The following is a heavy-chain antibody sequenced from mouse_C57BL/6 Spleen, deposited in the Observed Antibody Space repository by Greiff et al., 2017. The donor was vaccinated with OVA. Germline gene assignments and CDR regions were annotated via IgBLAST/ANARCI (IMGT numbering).Heavy chain of an antibody. Sequence: EVQGVESGEGLVKPGGSLKLSCAASGFTFSSYAMSWVRQTPEKRLEWVAYISSGGDYIYYADTVKGRFTISRDNARNTLYLQKSSLKSEDTAMYYCTSIYDGPWFAYWGQGTLVTVSA. CDR1: GFTFSSYA. D-gene: IGHD2-3*01. J-gene: IGHJ3*01. V-gene: IGHV5-9-1*02. CDR3: TSIYDGPWFAY. CDR2: ISSGGDYI.